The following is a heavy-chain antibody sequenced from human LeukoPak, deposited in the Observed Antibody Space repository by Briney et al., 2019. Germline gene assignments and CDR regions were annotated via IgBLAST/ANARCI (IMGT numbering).Heavy chain of an antibody. J-gene: IGHJ5*02. CDR2: IYYSGST. CDR3: ARGLLLPAAPTYNWFDP. CDR1: GGSISSYY. Sequence: SETLSLTCTVSGGSISSYYWSWIRQPPGKGLEWIGYIYYSGSTNYNPSLKSRVTISVDTSKNQFSLKLSSVTAADTAVYYCARGLLLPAAPTYNWFDPWGQGTLVTVSS. D-gene: IGHD3-22*01. V-gene: IGHV4-59*01.